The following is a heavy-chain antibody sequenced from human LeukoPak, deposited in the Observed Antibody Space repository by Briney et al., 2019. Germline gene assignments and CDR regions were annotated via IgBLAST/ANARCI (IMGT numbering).Heavy chain of an antibody. CDR1: GGSISSYY. J-gene: IGHJ6*02. CDR3: ARRVDHLYYYYGMDV. D-gene: IGHD2-15*01. Sequence: PSETLSLTCTVSGGSISSYYWSWIRQPPGKGLEWIGHFFYGGSANYNPSLKSRVSISVDASKNQFSLKLSSVTAADTAVYYCARRVDHLYYYYGMDVWGQGTTVTVSS. V-gene: IGHV4-59*08. CDR2: FFYGGSA.